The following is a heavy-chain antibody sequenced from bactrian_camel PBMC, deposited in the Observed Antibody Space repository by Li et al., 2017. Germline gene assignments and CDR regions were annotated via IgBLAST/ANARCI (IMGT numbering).Heavy chain of an antibody. CDR1: GFTFSNYD. D-gene: IGHD7*01. Sequence: VQLVESGEGLVQPGGSLRLSCSASGFTFSNYDMHWVRQAPGKGLEWVSRTHRDDGSTHYADSVKGRFSISRDNAKNTLYLQLNSLKTEDTAMYYCGRGYGGGFDRGQGTQVTVS. CDR2: THRDDGST. J-gene: IGHJ4*01. V-gene: IGHV3S40*01.